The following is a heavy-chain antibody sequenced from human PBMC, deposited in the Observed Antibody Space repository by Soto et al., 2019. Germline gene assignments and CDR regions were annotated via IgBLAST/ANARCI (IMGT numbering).Heavy chain of an antibody. D-gene: IGHD6-13*01. J-gene: IGHJ5*02. Sequence: TRSLTSPVAGVYSIRRGGYSTWLRPHPGKGLEWIGYIYYSGSTYYNPSLKSRVTISVDTSKNQFSLKLSSVTAADTAVYYCARRRVAAAGGGFDPWGQGTLVTVSS. CDR3: ARRRVAAAGGGFDP. V-gene: IGHV4-31*03. CDR2: IYYSGST. CDR1: GVYSIRRGGY.